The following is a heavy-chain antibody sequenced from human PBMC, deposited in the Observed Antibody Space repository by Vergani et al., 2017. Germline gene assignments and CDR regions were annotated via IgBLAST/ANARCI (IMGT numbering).Heavy chain of an antibody. D-gene: IGHD6-13*01. Sequence: EVQLVESGGGLVKPGGSLRLSCAASGFTFSSYSMNWVRQAPGKGLEWVSSISSSSSYIYYADSVKGRFTISRDNAKNSLYLQMNSLRAEETAVYYCARDLGSSSRYSYWGQGTLVTVSS. V-gene: IGHV3-21*01. CDR1: GFTFSSYS. CDR2: ISSSSSYI. CDR3: ARDLGSSSRYSY. J-gene: IGHJ4*02.